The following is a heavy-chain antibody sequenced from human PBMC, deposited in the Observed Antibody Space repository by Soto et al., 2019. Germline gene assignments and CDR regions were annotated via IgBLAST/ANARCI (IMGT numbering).Heavy chain of an antibody. CDR2: IYYSGST. D-gene: IGHD1-26*01. V-gene: IGHV4-39*01. J-gene: IGHJ4*02. CDR1: GGSISSSSYY. Sequence: QLQLQESGPGLVKPSETLSLTCTVSGGSISSSSYYWGWIRQPPGKGLEWIGNIYYSGSTYYNPALKRRVTISVDTSNNHFSPKRSSVTAADTAVYYCATRVSGCDFHYWGQGTLVTVSS. CDR3: ATRVSGCDFHY.